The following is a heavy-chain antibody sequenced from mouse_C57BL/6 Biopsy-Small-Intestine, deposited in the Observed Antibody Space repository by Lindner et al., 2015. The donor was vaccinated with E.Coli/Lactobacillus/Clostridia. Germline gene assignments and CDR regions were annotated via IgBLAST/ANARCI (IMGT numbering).Heavy chain of an antibody. J-gene: IGHJ1*01. D-gene: IGHD1-1*01. V-gene: IGHV1-74*01. Sequence: SVKVSCKASGYIVTAYYMHWVRQAPGQGLEWMGWINPNDGDSNYAQKFQGRVTMTRDTSISTVYMEVSGLRYDDTAVYYCAREGQFGDVLGVLTPGDYYYYGLDVWGQGTTVTVSS. CDR1: GYIVTAYY. CDR2: INPNDGDS. CDR3: AREGQFGDVLGVLTPGDYYYYGLDV.